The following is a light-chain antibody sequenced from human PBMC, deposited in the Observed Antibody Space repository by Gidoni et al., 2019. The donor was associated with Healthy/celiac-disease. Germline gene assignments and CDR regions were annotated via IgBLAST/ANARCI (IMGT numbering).Light chain of an antibody. CDR1: QSISSY. Sequence: IQLTQYPSSLSASVGDRVTITCRASQSISSYLNGYQQQPGKALKLLIYAASSLQSGVPSRFSGSGSGTDFTLTISSLQHEDFATYYCQQSYSTHSITFGQGTRLEIK. J-gene: IGKJ5*01. V-gene: IGKV1-39*01. CDR2: AAS. CDR3: QQSYSTHSIT.